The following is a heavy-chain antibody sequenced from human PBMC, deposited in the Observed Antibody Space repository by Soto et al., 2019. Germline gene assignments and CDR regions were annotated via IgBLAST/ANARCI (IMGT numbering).Heavy chain of an antibody. J-gene: IGHJ4*02. D-gene: IGHD3-3*01. CDR3: AKDLWSGRGGGIDY. V-gene: IGHV3-23*04. Sequence: EVQLVESGGGLVQPGGSLRLSCAASGFTFSSYAMHWVRQAPGKGLEWVSTISGAALNTYYADSVKGRFTISRDSSKRTVYLQMNSLSAADTAVYYCAKDLWSGRGGGIDYWGQGTLVTVSS. CDR2: ISGAALNT. CDR1: GFTFSSYA.